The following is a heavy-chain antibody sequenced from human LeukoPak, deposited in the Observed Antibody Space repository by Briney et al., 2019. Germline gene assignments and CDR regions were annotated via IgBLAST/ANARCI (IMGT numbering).Heavy chain of an antibody. CDR3: AKGQDVVVPAATGY. CDR1: GFTFDDYA. Sequence: GGSLRLSCAASGFTFDDYAMHWVRQAPGKGLEWVSGISWNSGSIGYADSVKGRFTISRDNAKNSLYLQMNSLRAEDTALYYCAKGQDVVVPAATGYWGQGTLVTVSS. V-gene: IGHV3-9*01. J-gene: IGHJ4*02. CDR2: ISWNSGSI. D-gene: IGHD2-2*01.